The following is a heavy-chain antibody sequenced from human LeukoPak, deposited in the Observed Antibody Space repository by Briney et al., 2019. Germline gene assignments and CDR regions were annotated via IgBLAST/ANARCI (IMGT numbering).Heavy chain of an antibody. J-gene: IGHJ4*02. V-gene: IGHV3-49*04. D-gene: IGHD2-2*03. CDR1: GFTLGDYA. CDR2: IRSKAYGGTT. Sequence: QPGRSLRLSCTASGFTLGDYAMSWVRQAPGKGLEWVGFIRSKAYGGTTEYAASVKGRFTISRDDSKSIAYLQMNSLKTEDTAVYYCTRVMDIVVVPAACFDYWGQGTLVTVSS. CDR3: TRVMDIVVVPAACFDY.